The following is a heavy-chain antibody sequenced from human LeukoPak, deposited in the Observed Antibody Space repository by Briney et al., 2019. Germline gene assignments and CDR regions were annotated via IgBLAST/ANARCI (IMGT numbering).Heavy chain of an antibody. CDR2: IHYSGTT. J-gene: IGHJ4*02. Sequence: PSETLSLTCTFAGVSISAYYWSGIRQPPGKGLEWIGYIHYSGTTNSNPSLKSRVTVSVDTTKNQFSLSLAPGPAELMPVDYCPRWCSGWHEGYCNYWGQGTLVTVSS. V-gene: IGHV4-59*01. CDR1: GVSISAYY. D-gene: IGHD6-19*01. CDR3: PRWCSGWHEGYCNY.